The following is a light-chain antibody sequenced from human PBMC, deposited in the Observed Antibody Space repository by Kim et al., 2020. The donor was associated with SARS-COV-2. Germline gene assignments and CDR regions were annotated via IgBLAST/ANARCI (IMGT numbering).Light chain of an antibody. CDR1: SNDVGGLNS. J-gene: IGLJ1*01. CDR2: DVT. Sequence: QSALTQPASVSGSPGQSITISCTGTSNDVGGLNSVSWYQQRPGQAPKLIIYDVTKRPSGVSNRFSGSKSDNTASLTISGLQAEDESDYYCASYTTTDTYVFGSGTKVTVL. V-gene: IGLV2-14*03. CDR3: ASYTTTDTYV.